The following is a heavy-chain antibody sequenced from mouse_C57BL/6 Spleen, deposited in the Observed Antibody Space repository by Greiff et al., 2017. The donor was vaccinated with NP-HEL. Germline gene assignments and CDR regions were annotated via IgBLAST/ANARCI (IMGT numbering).Heavy chain of an antibody. J-gene: IGHJ3*01. Sequence: QVQLQQPGAELVKPGASVKMSCKASGYTFTSYWITWVKQRPGQGLEWIGDIYPGSGSTNYNEKFKSKATLTVDTSSSTAYMQLSSLTSEASAVYYCAREGYDGYPFAYWGQGTLVTVSA. D-gene: IGHD2-3*01. V-gene: IGHV1-55*01. CDR3: AREGYDGYPFAY. CDR2: IYPGSGST. CDR1: GYTFTSYW.